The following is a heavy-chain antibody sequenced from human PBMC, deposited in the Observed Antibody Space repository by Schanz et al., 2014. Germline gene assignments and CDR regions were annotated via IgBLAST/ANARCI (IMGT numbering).Heavy chain of an antibody. CDR2: VSRSTPDI. CDR3: ARIGGSVFDY. CDR1: GFTFSSYA. J-gene: IGHJ4*02. Sequence: EVHLLESGGGLVQPGGSLRLSCAASGFTFSSYAMNWVRQAPGKGLEWVSYVSRSTPDIYYADSVKGRFTMSRDNAKNTLYLQMNSLRPEDTAVYYCARIGGSVFDYWAQGTLVTVSS. V-gene: IGHV3-48*01. D-gene: IGHD3-10*01.